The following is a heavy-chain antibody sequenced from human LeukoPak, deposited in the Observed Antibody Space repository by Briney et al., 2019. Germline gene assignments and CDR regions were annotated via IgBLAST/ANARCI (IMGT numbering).Heavy chain of an antibody. CDR3: VRDQGGSSSH. CDR1: GFTFSSYG. Sequence: GGSLRLSCAASGFTFSSYGMHWVRQAPGKGLEWVTFIRYDGTTKYYADSVKGRFTISRDNSKNTLYLQMNSLRADDTAVYYCVRDQGGSSSHWGQGTLVTVSS. CDR2: IRYDGTTK. V-gene: IGHV3-30*02. D-gene: IGHD6-6*01. J-gene: IGHJ4*02.